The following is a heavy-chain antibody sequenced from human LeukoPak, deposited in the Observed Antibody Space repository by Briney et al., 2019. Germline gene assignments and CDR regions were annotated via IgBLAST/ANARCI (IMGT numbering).Heavy chain of an antibody. D-gene: IGHD2-15*01. CDR3: AREAKPVVVVAAGPGY. Sequence: ASVTVSCKASGYTFTSYYVHWVGQAPGQGREWVGMINPSGGSTSYAQKFQGRVTMTRDTSTSTVYMELSSLRSEDTAVYYCAREAKPVVVVAAGPGYWGQGTLVTVSS. CDR1: GYTFTSYY. V-gene: IGHV1-46*01. CDR2: INPSGGST. J-gene: IGHJ4*02.